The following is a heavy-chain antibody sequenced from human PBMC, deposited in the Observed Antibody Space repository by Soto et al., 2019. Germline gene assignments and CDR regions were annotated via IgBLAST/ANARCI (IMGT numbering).Heavy chain of an antibody. CDR1: DGSISTYDW. J-gene: IGHJ4*02. Sequence: SETLSLTCVVSDGSISTYDWWTWVRQPPGKGLEWIGKMFHSGGADYSPSLKSRVTISADSSKNHFSLGLTAVTAADTAVYYCATGNVDSMLEYWGQGTQVTVSS. CDR3: ATGNVDSMLEY. CDR2: MFHSGGA. D-gene: IGHD3-3*01. V-gene: IGHV4-4*02.